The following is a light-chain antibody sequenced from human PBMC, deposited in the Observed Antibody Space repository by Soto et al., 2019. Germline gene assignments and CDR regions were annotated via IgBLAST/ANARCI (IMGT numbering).Light chain of an antibody. V-gene: IGLV2-23*02. CDR3: CSYAGSGIVI. Sequence: QSALTQPASVSGSPEQSITISCTGSSSDVGSYNLVSWYQQHPGKVPKLMIYEVSQRPSGVSNRFSGSKFGSTASLTISGLQAEDEADYYCCSYAGSGIVIFGGGTKLTVL. CDR2: EVS. J-gene: IGLJ2*01. CDR1: SSDVGSYNL.